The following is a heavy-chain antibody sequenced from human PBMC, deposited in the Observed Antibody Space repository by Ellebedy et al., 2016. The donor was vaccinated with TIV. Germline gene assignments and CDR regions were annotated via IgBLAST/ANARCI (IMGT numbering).Heavy chain of an antibody. Sequence: GESLKISCAASGFTFSSYSMNWVRQAPGKGLEWVSCISSSGTYIYYADSLKGRFTISRDNSKNTLHLQMNSLRAEDTTVYYCAKLMAIVTAGDYWGQGTLVTVSS. J-gene: IGHJ4*02. CDR2: ISSSGTYI. CDR3: AKLMAIVTAGDY. V-gene: IGHV3-21*04. CDR1: GFTFSSYS. D-gene: IGHD5-24*01.